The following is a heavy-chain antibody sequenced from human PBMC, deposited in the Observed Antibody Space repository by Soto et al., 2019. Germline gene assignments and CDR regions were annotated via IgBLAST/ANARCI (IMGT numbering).Heavy chain of an antibody. Sequence: ASVTVYCKASGCTFTSYYMHWVRQAPGQGLEWMGIINPSGGSTSYAQKFQGRVTMTRDTSTSTVYMELSSLRSEDTAVYYCARVAGTYYYDSSGYCFDYWGQGTLVTVSS. CDR3: ARVAGTYYYDSSGYCFDY. J-gene: IGHJ4*02. CDR2: INPSGGST. CDR1: GCTFTSYY. V-gene: IGHV1-46*01. D-gene: IGHD3-22*01.